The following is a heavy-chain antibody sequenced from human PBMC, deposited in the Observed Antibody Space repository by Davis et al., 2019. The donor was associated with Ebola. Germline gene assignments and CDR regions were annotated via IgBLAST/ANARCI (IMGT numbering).Heavy chain of an antibody. Sequence: PGGSLRLSCAASGFTFSSYGMHWVRQAPGKGLEWVAVIWYDGSNKYYADSVKGRFTISRDNSKNTLYLQMNSLRAEDTAVYYCARDPYYDYIWGSYPADYWGQGTLVTVSS. CDR2: IWYDGSNK. CDR1: GFTFSSYG. V-gene: IGHV3-33*01. J-gene: IGHJ4*02. D-gene: IGHD3-16*02. CDR3: ARDPYYDYIWGSYPADY.